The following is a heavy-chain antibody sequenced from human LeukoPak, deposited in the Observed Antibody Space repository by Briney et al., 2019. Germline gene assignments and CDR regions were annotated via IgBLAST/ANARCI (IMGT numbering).Heavy chain of an antibody. CDR1: GGSFSGYY. CDR3: ARGATDYCGSGSYYTYYFDY. CDR2: INHSGST. J-gene: IGHJ4*02. D-gene: IGHD3-10*01. V-gene: IGHV4-34*01. Sequence: PSETLSLTCAVYGGSFSGYYWSWIRQPPGKGLEWIGEINHSGSTNYNPSLKSRVTISVDTSKNQFSLKLSSVTAADTAVYYCARGATDYCGSGSYYTYYFDYWGQGTLVTVSS.